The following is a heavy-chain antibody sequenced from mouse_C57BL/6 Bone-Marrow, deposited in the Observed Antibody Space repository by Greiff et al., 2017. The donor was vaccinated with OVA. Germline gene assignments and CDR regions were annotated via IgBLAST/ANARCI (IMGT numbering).Heavy chain of an antibody. J-gene: IGHJ4*01. Sequence: QVQLKESGPELVKPGASVKISCKASGYAFSSSWMNWVKQRPGKGLEWIGRIYPGDGDTNYNGKFKGKATLTADKSSSTAYMQLSSLTSEDSAVYFCARSPTTVPGYYAMDYWGQGTSVTVSS. D-gene: IGHD2-9*01. CDR3: ARSPTTVPGYYAMDY. CDR1: GYAFSSSW. CDR2: IYPGDGDT. V-gene: IGHV1-82*01.